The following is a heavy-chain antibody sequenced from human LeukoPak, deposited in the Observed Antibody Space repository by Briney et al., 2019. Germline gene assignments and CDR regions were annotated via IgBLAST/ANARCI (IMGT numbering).Heavy chain of an antibody. CDR2: ISGSGGST. CDR1: GFTFSSYA. D-gene: IGHD3-16*01. J-gene: IGHJ6*03. V-gene: IGHV3-23*01. CDR3: AKDQTERGDYYMDV. Sequence: GGSLRLFCAASGFTFSSYAMSWVRQAPGKGLEWVSAISGSGGSTYYADSVKGRFTISRDNSKNTLYLQMNSLRAEDTAVYYCAKDQTERGDYYMDVWGKGTTVTVSS.